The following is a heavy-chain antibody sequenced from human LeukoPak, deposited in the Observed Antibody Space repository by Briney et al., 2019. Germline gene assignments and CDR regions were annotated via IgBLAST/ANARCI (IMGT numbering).Heavy chain of an antibody. J-gene: IGHJ5*02. Sequence: SETLSLTCAVYGGSFSGYYWSWIRQPPGKGLEWIGEINHSGSTNYNPSLKSRVTISVDTSKNQFSLKLSSVTAADTAVYYCARRSLRYFDWLFVGNWFDPWGQGTLVTVSS. CDR2: INHSGST. CDR3: ARRSLRYFDWLFVGNWFDP. CDR1: GGSFSGYY. D-gene: IGHD3-9*01. V-gene: IGHV4-34*01.